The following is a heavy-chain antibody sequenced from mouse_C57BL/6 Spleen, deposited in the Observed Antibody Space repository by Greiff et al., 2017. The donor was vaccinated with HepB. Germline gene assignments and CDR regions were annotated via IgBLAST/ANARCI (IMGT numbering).Heavy chain of an antibody. CDR3: AGGDGYYGAMDY. J-gene: IGHJ4*01. CDR1: GYTFTSYW. Sequence: QVQLQQPGAELVKPGASVKMSCKASGYTFTSYWITWVKQRPGQGLEWIGDIYPGSGSTNYNEKFKSKATLTVDTSSSTAYMQLSSLTSEDSAVFYCAGGDGYYGAMDYWGQGTSVTVAS. V-gene: IGHV1-55*01. CDR2: IYPGSGST. D-gene: IGHD2-3*01.